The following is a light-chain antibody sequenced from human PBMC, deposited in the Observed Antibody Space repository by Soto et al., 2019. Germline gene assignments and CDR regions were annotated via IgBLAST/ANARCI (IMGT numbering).Light chain of an antibody. CDR2: DVS. Sequence: QSVLTQPASVSGSPGQSITISYTGTSSDVGGYNYVSWYQQHPGKAPKLMIYDVSSRPSGVSNRFSGSKSGNTASLTISGLQAEDEADYYCCSYTRSSTVVFGGGTKLTVL. V-gene: IGLV2-14*03. CDR1: SSDVGGYNY. CDR3: CSYTRSSTVV. J-gene: IGLJ3*02.